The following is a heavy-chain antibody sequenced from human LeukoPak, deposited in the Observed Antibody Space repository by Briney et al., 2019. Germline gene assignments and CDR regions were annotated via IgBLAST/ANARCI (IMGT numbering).Heavy chain of an antibody. Sequence: PSETLSLTCAVYGGSFSGYYWSWIRQPPGKGLEWIGEINHSGSTNYNPSLKSLVTISVDTSKNQFSLKLSSVTAADTAVYYCARTPPRDTAMVTAVDYWGQGTLVTVSS. V-gene: IGHV4-34*01. CDR1: GGSFSGYY. CDR2: INHSGST. D-gene: IGHD5-18*01. J-gene: IGHJ4*02. CDR3: ARTPPRDTAMVTAVDY.